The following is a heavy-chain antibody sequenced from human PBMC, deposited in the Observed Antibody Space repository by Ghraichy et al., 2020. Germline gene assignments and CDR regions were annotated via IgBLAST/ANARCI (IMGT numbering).Heavy chain of an antibody. CDR2: ISGSGGST. CDR3: AKGAAGTGNY. CDR1: GFTFSSYA. J-gene: IGHJ4*02. D-gene: IGHD6-13*01. Sequence: ETLSLTCAASGFTFSSYAMSWVRQAPGKGLEWVSAISGSGGSTYYADSVKGRFTISRDNSKNTLYLQMNSLRAEDTAVYYCAKGAAGTGNYWGQGTLVTVSS. V-gene: IGHV3-23*01.